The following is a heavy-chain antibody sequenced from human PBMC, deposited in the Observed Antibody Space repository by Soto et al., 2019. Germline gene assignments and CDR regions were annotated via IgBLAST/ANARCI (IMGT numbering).Heavy chain of an antibody. V-gene: IGHV3-9*01. CDR3: AKIRVAYDFWSGYWDS. Sequence: EVKLVEFGGGLVQPGRSLRLSCAASGFTFDNYAMHWVRQVPGKGLEWVSGISWNSGGIGYGDSVKGRFTVSRDNAKKSLYLQMNSLRVEDTALYYCAKIRVAYDFWSGYWDSWGQGTLVTVSS. CDR1: GFTFDNYA. CDR2: ISWNSGGI. D-gene: IGHD3-3*01. J-gene: IGHJ4*02.